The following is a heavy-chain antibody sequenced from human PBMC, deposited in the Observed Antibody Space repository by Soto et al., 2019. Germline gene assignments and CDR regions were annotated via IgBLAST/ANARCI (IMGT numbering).Heavy chain of an antibody. D-gene: IGHD3-3*01. CDR2: IYSGGST. Sequence: GGSLRLSCAASGFTVSSNYMSWVRQAPGKGLEWVSVIYSGGSTYYADSVKGRFTISRDNSKNTLYLQMNSLRAEDTAVYYCARGIQYDFWSGYSPPRHGGMDVWGQGTTVTVSS. CDR3: ARGIQYDFWSGYSPPRHGGMDV. V-gene: IGHV3-53*01. CDR1: GFTVSSNY. J-gene: IGHJ6*02.